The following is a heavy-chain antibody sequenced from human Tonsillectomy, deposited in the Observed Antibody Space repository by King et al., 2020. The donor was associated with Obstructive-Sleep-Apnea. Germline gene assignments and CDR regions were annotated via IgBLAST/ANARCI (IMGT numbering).Heavy chain of an antibody. CDR1: GGSFSGYY. V-gene: IGHV4-34*01. D-gene: IGHD3-9*01. CDR2: INHSGST. J-gene: IGHJ3*02. CDR3: ARGPAFLTGLSSCAFDI. Sequence: VQLQQWGAGLLKPSETLSLTCAVYGGSFSGYYWSWIRQPPGKGLEWIGEINHSGSTHYNPSLKGRVTISVDTSKNQFSLKLSSVTAADTAVYYCARGPAFLTGLSSCAFDIWGQGTMVTVSS.